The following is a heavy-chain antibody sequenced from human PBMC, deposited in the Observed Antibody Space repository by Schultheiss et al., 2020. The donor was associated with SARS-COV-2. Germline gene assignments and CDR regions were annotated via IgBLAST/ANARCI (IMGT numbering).Heavy chain of an antibody. CDR2: ISGSGGST. V-gene: IGHV3-23*01. Sequence: GGSLRLSCAASGFTFSSYAMSWVRQAPGKGLEWVSAISGSGGSTYYADSVKGRFTISRDNSKNTLYLQMNSLRAEDTAVYYCTTVGFVAARPVYYYYYYMDVWGKGTTVTVSS. D-gene: IGHD6-6*01. CDR3: TTVGFVAARPVYYYYYYMDV. J-gene: IGHJ6*03. CDR1: GFTFSSYA.